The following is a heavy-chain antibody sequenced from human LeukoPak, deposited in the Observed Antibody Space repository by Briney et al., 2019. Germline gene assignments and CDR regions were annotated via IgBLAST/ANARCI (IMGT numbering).Heavy chain of an antibody. Sequence: GASVKVSCKASGYTFTGYYMHWVRQAPGQGLEWMGRINPNSGGTNYAQKFQGRVTMTRDTSTSTAYMELSRLRSDDTAVYYCARAAYYYDSSGSIKDAFDIWGQGTMVIVSS. CDR3: ARAAYYYDSSGSIKDAFDI. CDR2: INPNSGGT. J-gene: IGHJ3*02. V-gene: IGHV1-2*06. CDR1: GYTFTGYY. D-gene: IGHD3-22*01.